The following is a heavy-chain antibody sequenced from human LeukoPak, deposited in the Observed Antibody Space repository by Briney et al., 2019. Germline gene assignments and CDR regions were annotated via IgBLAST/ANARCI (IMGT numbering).Heavy chain of an antibody. CDR2: ISYSGGT. D-gene: IGHD3-22*01. V-gene: IGHV4-39*02. Sequence: SETLSLTCTVSGGSISNHYWGWTRQPPGKGLEWFGSISYSGGTAYNPSLRSRVTISVDTSKNQFSLKVNSVTAADTAVYYCAREVEYYDSSGYRPHAFDIWGQGTLVTVSS. CDR1: GGSISNHY. J-gene: IGHJ3*02. CDR3: AREVEYYDSSGYRPHAFDI.